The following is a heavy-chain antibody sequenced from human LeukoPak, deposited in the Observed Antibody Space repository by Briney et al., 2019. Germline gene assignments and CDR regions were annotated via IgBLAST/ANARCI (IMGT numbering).Heavy chain of an antibody. D-gene: IGHD3-16*01. V-gene: IGHV3-7*01. Sequence: QSGGSVRLSCVASGFTFSTYWMSWFRQSPGKGLEWLGNINQDGRKTYYVNSVKGRFTISRDNAKNSLYLQMSSLRAEDTALYYCVRDYVWGNDNPDYWGQGTLVTVSS. CDR2: INQDGRKT. CDR3: VRDYVWGNDNPDY. CDR1: GFTFSTYW. J-gene: IGHJ4*02.